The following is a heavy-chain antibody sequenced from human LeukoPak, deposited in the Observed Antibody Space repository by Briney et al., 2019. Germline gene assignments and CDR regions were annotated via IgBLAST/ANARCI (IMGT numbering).Heavy chain of an antibody. CDR3: ARDTDDYGYFDY. CDR2: IYHSGST. CDR1: GGSISSGGYS. J-gene: IGHJ4*02. V-gene: IGHV4-30-2*01. D-gene: IGHD4-17*01. Sequence: SQTLSLTCAVSGGSISSGGYSWSWIRQPPGKGLEWIGYIYHSGSTYYNPPLKSRVTISVDRSKNQFSLKLSSVTAADTAVYYCARDTDDYGYFDYWGQGTLVTVSS.